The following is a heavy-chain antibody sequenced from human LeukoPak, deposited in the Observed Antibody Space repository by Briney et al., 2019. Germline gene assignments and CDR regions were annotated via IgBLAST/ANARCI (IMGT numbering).Heavy chain of an antibody. J-gene: IGHJ4*02. D-gene: IGHD2-15*01. CDR3: ARGRYCSGGSCYVFDC. V-gene: IGHV5-51*01. CDR2: IYPGDSDT. Sequence: GESLKISCKGSGYSFTSYWIGWVRQMPGKGLEWMGIIYPGDSDTRYSPSFQGQVTISADKSISTVYLQWSSLKASDTAMYYCARGRYCSGGSCYVFDCWGQGTLVTVSS. CDR1: GYSFTSYW.